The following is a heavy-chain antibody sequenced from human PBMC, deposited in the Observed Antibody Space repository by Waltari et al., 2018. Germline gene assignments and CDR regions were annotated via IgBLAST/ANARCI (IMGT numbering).Heavy chain of an antibody. D-gene: IGHD3-22*01. CDR2: IIPIFGTA. CDR3: ARSSYYDSSGYYTGNDAFDI. CDR1: GGTFSSYA. J-gene: IGHJ3*02. Sequence: QVQLVQSGAEVKKPGSSVKVSCKDSGGTFSSYAISWVRQAPGQGLEWMGGIIPIFGTASYAQKFQGRVTITTDESTSTAYMELSSLRSEDTAVYYCARSSYYDSSGYYTGNDAFDIWGQGTMVTVSS. V-gene: IGHV1-69*05.